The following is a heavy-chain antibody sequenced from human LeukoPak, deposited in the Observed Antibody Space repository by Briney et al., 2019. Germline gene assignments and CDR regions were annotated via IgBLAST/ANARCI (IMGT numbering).Heavy chain of an antibody. Sequence: PGGSLRLSCAASGFTFSSYGMNWVRQAPGKGLEWVSYISSSSNIMSYADSVKGRFTTSRDNAKNSLYLQMNSLRAEDTAVYYCARGAQWPYWGQGTLVTVSP. CDR3: ARGAQWPY. CDR1: GFTFSSYG. J-gene: IGHJ4*02. D-gene: IGHD6-19*01. CDR2: ISSSSNIM. V-gene: IGHV3-48*01.